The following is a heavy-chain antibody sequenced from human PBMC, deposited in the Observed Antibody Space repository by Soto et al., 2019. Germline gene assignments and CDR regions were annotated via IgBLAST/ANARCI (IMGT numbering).Heavy chain of an antibody. CDR2: IYHSGNT. D-gene: IGHD1-1*01. J-gene: IGHJ4*02. CDR1: GGSISSGGYY. Sequence: QVQLQESGPGLVKPSETLSLTCTVSGGSISSGGYYWSWIRQHPGKGLEWIGYIYHSGNTYYNPSLKSRVTISVDTYKNQFSLKLSSVTAADTAVYYCARDPMRYPTYFDYWGQGTLVTVSS. V-gene: IGHV4-31*03. CDR3: ARDPMRYPTYFDY.